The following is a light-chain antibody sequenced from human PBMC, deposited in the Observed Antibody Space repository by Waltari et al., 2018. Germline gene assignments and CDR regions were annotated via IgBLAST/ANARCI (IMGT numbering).Light chain of an antibody. CDR3: QQYYGTPLT. CDR2: WAS. CDR1: SVLYSSNNKDY. V-gene: IGKV4-1*01. J-gene: IGKJ4*01. Sequence: SVLYSSNNKDYLAWYQQKPGQPPKLLIYWASPRESGVPDRFRGSGSETEFTLTISSLQAEDVAVYYCQQYYGTPLTFGGGTKVEVK.